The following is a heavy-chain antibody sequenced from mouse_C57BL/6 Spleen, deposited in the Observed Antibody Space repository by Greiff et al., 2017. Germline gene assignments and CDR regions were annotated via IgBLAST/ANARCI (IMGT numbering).Heavy chain of an antibody. CDR2: IYPGDGDT. CDR3: ARRTAQATYTWFAY. Sequence: VQLQQSGAELLKPGASVKISCKASGYAFSSYWMNWVKQRPGKGLEWIGQIYPGDGDTNYNGKFKGKATLTADKSSSTAYMQLSSLTSEDSAVYFCARRTAQATYTWFAYWGQGTLVTVSA. J-gene: IGHJ3*01. CDR1: GYAFSSYW. D-gene: IGHD3-2*02. V-gene: IGHV1-80*01.